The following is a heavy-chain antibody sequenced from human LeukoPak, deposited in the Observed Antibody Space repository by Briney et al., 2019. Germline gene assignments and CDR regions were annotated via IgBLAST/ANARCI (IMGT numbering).Heavy chain of an antibody. CDR3: ARSADIYDSSGYEY. D-gene: IGHD3-22*01. Sequence: SETLSLTCTVSGGSISSYYWNWIRQPPGKGLEWIGYIYYSGSTNYNPSLKSRVTISVDTSKNQFSLKLSSVTAADTAVYYCARSADIYDSSGYEYWGQGTLVTVSS. CDR1: GGSISSYY. J-gene: IGHJ4*02. CDR2: IYYSGST. V-gene: IGHV4-59*01.